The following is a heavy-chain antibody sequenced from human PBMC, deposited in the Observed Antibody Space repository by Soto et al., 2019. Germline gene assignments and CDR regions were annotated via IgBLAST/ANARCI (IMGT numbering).Heavy chain of an antibody. D-gene: IGHD6-19*01. CDR3: AKLVHAPVAGVLSPIDI. CDR2: IYYTGSI. V-gene: IGHV4-39*01. Sequence: KASETLSLTCSVSGDSVRSSNYHWGWIRQPPGKGLEWIANIYYTGSIEYNSSLKSRVTLSVDTSKNQISLTLSSVTAADTAVYYCAKLVHAPVAGVLSPIDIWGQG. J-gene: IGHJ3*02. CDR1: GDSVRSSNYH.